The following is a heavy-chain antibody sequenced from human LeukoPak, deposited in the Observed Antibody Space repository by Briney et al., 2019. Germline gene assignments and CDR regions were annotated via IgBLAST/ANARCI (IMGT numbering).Heavy chain of an antibody. CDR1: GFTFNNYW. D-gene: IGHD1-1*01. J-gene: IGHJ6*02. CDR3: ARRGTGHGMDV. Sequence: GGSLRLSCAASGFTFNNYWIHWVRQVPGKGLVWVSRINNSGSSASYVDSVKGRFTISRDNAKNTLFLQMNSLRAEDTAVYYCARRGTGHGMDVWGQGTTVIVSS. CDR2: INNSGSSA. V-gene: IGHV3-74*01.